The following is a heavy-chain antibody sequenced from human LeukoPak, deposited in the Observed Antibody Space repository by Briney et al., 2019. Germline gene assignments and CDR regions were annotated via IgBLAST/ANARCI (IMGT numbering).Heavy chain of an antibody. Sequence: GASVKVSCKASGYTFTSYDISWVRQDPGQGLEWMGWISAYSDNTNYAQKFQGSVTMTTDPSTSTAYMELRSLRSDDTAVYYCARDLLYSGSYSYGMDVWGQGTTVTVS. CDR2: ISAYSDNT. D-gene: IGHD1-26*01. J-gene: IGHJ6*02. CDR3: ARDLLYSGSYSYGMDV. CDR1: GYTFTSYD. V-gene: IGHV1-18*01.